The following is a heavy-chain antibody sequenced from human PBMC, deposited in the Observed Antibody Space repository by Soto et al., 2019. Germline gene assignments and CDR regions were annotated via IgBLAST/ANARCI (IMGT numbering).Heavy chain of an antibody. Sequence: QVQLVQSGAEVKKPGSSVKVSCKASGGTFSSYAISWVRQAPGQGLEWMGGIIPIFGTANYAQKFQGRVTITADESTSTAYMELSSLRSEDTVVYYCARDWGCGGDCYSVSSYFDYWGQGTLVTVSS. CDR1: GGTFSSYA. CDR2: IIPIFGTA. CDR3: ARDWGCGGDCYSVSSYFDY. D-gene: IGHD2-21*02. J-gene: IGHJ4*02. V-gene: IGHV1-69*12.